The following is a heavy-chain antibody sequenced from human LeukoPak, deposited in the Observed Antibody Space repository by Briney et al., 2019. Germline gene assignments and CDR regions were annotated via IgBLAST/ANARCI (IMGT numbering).Heavy chain of an antibody. CDR1: GFTFSSYA. D-gene: IGHD1-26*01. CDR2: ISYDGSNK. CDR3: AKDPYSGSYRVADY. J-gene: IGHJ4*02. V-gene: IGHV3-30*04. Sequence: PGGSLRLSCAASGFTFSSYAMHWVRQAPGKGLEWVAVISYDGSNKYYADSVKGRFTISRDNSKNTLYLQMNSLRAEDTAVYYCAKDPYSGSYRVADYWGQGTLVTVSS.